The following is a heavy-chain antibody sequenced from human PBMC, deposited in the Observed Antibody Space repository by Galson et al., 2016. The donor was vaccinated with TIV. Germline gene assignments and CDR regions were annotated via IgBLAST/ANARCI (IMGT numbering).Heavy chain of an antibody. Sequence: AASGFTFNSYGFHWVRQAPGKGLEWVAFISYDGSDKSYADSLKGRFAISRDKSKNTLHLQMNSLRAEDTALYYCARVDKSYHMDVWGKGTAVTVSS. V-gene: IGHV3-30*03. D-gene: IGHD3-16*02. CDR3: ARVDKSYHMDV. CDR2: ISYDGSDK. J-gene: IGHJ6*03. CDR1: GFTFNSYG.